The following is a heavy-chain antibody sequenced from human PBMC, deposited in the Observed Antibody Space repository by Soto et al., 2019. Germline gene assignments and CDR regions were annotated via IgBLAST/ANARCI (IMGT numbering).Heavy chain of an antibody. CDR2: ISWYSGSI. V-gene: IGHV3-9*01. Sequence: EVQLVESGGGLVQPGRSLRLSCAASGFTFDDYAMHWVRQAPGKGLEWVSGISWYSGSIGYADSVKGRFTISRDNAKNSLYLQMNSLRAEDTALYYCAKGEGGSYYFAFDIWGQGTMVTVSS. J-gene: IGHJ3*02. CDR3: AKGEGGSYYFAFDI. D-gene: IGHD1-26*01. CDR1: GFTFDDYA.